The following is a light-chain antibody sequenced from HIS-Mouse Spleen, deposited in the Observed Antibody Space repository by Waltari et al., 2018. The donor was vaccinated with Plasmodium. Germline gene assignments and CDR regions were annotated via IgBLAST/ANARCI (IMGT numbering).Light chain of an antibody. CDR3: YSTDSSGNHRV. J-gene: IGLJ3*02. Sequence: SYELTQPPSVSVSPGQTARITCSGDALPKKYAYWYQQKSGQAPVLVICEDSKRPSGIPERVSVSSSGTMATLTISGAQVEDEADYYCYSTDSSGNHRVFGGGTKLTVL. V-gene: IGLV3-10*01. CDR1: ALPKKY. CDR2: EDS.